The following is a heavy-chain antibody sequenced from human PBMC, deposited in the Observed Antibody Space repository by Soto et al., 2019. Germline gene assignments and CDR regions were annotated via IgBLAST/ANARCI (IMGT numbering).Heavy chain of an antibody. D-gene: IGHD3-10*01. V-gene: IGHV3-33*01. CDR3: ARAMAASTFDY. CDR1: GFTFSSYG. Sequence: QVQLVESGGGVVQPVSSLRLSCAASGFTFSSYGMHWVRQAPGTGLEWVAVRWYDGSNKYYADSVKGRFTISRDNSKNTLYLQMNSLRAEYTAVYYCARAMAASTFDYWGQGTLVTVSS. CDR2: RWYDGSNK. J-gene: IGHJ4*02.